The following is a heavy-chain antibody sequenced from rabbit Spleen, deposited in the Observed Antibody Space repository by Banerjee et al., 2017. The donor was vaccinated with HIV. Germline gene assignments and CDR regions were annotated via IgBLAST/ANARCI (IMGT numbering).Heavy chain of an antibody. V-gene: IGHV1S45*01. CDR1: GFSFSSGYD. CDR3: TRDDGSGHYIDGYFNL. CDR2: IYTGNGKN. J-gene: IGHJ4*01. Sequence: QEQLEESGGGLVKPGASLTLICTASGFSFSSGYDMSWVRQAPGKGLEWIGFIYTGNGKNYYASWAKGRFTIAKTSSTTVTLQMTSLTAADTATYFCTRDDGSGHYIDGYFNLWGQGTLVTVS. D-gene: IGHD1-1*01.